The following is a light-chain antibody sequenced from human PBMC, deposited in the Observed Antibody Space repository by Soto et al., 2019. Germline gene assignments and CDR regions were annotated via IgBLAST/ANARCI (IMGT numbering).Light chain of an antibody. J-gene: IGKJ2*01. V-gene: IGKV3-11*01. CDR1: QSVSSY. CDR2: DAS. Sequence: EIVLTQSPATLSLSPGERATLSCRASQSVSSYLAWYQQKPDQAPMLLIYDASNRATGTPARFSGSGSGTAFTLTVSSLEPEDFAVYYWQQRNNWPPYTFGQGTKLEIK. CDR3: QQRNNWPPYT.